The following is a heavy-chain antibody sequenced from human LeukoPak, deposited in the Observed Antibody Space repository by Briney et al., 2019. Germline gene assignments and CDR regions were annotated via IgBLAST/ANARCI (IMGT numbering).Heavy chain of an antibody. CDR2: IIPYNGNT. D-gene: IGHD6-13*01. CDR3: ETSKHVGAALGYFDY. Sequence: ASVNDSRMASVYTLTSYVISGVRQAPGQGLEWMGWIIPYNGNTDYSQKLKGSVTMTTDTSTSKTYMELRSLRSDDTAVYYCETSKHVGAALGYFDYWGQGTLVTVSS. V-gene: IGHV1-18*01. J-gene: IGHJ4*02. CDR1: VYTLTSYV.